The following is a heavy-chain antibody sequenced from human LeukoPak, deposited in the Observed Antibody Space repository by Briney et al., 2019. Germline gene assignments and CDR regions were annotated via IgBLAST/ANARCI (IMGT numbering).Heavy chain of an antibody. CDR1: GGSFSGYY. V-gene: IGHV4-34*01. CDR2: INHSGST. J-gene: IGHJ4*02. D-gene: IGHD4-11*01. CDR3: ARGKDYCIDY. Sequence: KASETLSLTCAVYGGSFSGYYWGWIRQPPGKGLEWIGGINHSGSTNYNPSLKSRVTISVDTSKNQFSLKLSSVTAADTAVYYCARGKDYCIDYWGQGTLVTVSS.